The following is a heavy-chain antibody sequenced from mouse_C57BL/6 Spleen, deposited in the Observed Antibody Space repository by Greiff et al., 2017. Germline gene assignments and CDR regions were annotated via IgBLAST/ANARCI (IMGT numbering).Heavy chain of an antibody. CDR3: ARNYSNPYWYFDV. CDR1: DSEVFPIAY. V-gene: IGHV15-2*01. J-gene: IGHJ1*03. CDR2: IFPSIGRT. D-gene: IGHD2-5*01. Sequence: QVQLQQSGSELRSPGSSVKLSCKDFDSEVFPIAYMSWVRQKPGHGFAWLGVIFPSIGRTIYGEKFEDKATLDADTLYNTAYLELNSLTSEDSSIYYCARNYSNPYWYFDVWGTGTSVTVSS.